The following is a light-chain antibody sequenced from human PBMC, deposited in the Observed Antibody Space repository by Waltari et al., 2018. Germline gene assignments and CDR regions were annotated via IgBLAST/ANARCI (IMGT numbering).Light chain of an antibody. CDR1: QSVSNNY. Sequence: ESVLTQSPGTLSLSPGERATLSCRASQSVSNNYLAWYQQKPGQAPRLLIYGASSRATGIPDRFSGSGSGTDFTLTISRLEPEDFAVYYCQQYGSSPWTFGQGTKVEIK. J-gene: IGKJ1*01. CDR2: GAS. CDR3: QQYGSSPWT. V-gene: IGKV3-20*01.